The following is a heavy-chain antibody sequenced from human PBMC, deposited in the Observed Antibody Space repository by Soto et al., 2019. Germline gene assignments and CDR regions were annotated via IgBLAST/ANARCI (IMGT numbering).Heavy chain of an antibody. V-gene: IGHV1-3*01. CDR3: AKLPTRYCSSTSCSDY. J-gene: IGHJ4*02. D-gene: IGHD2-2*01. Sequence: ASVKVSCKASGYTFTSYAMHWVRQAPGQRLEWMGWINAGNGNTKYSQKFQGRVTITRDTSASTAYMELSSLRSEDTAVYYCAKLPTRYCSSTSCSDYWGQGTLVTVSS. CDR1: GYTFTSYA. CDR2: INAGNGNT.